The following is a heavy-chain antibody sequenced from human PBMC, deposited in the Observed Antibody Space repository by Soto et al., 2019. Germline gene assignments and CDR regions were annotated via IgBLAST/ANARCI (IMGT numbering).Heavy chain of an antibody. Sequence: QVTLKESGPVLVKPTETLTLTCTVSGFSLSNARMGVSWIRQPPGKALEWLAHIFSNDEKSYSTSLKSRLTSYKDTSKSQVVLTMTNMDPVDTATYYCARSHPPWMETSGAFDIWGQGTMVTVSS. V-gene: IGHV2-26*01. J-gene: IGHJ3*02. CDR2: IFSNDEK. D-gene: IGHD5-12*01. CDR1: GFSLSNARMG. CDR3: ARSHPPWMETSGAFDI.